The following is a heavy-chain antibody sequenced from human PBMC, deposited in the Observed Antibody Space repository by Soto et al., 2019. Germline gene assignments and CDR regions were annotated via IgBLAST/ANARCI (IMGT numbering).Heavy chain of an antibody. D-gene: IGHD2-21*02. CDR3: ARSCVVVTDFDY. CDR1: GYTFTSYA. Sequence: QVQLVQSGAEEKKPGASVKVSCKASGYTFTSYAMHWVRQAPGQRLEWMGWINAGNGNTKYSQKFQGRVTITRDTSANTAYMELSSLRSEDTAVYYCARSCVVVTDFDYWGQGTLVTVSS. J-gene: IGHJ4*02. V-gene: IGHV1-3*05. CDR2: INAGNGNT.